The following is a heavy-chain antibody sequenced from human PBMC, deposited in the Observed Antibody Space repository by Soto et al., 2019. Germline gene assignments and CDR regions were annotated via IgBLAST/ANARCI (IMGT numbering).Heavy chain of an antibody. Sequence: EVQLLESGGGLVQPGGSLRLSCAASGFSFSDYAMSWVRQAPGKGLEWVSIISGEAGSTTYADSVKGRFTISRVNSKNTVYLQMNSLRAEDTSVYSWAKRVYVDSVWFDYWGQGPLVTFSS. CDR3: AKRVYVDSVWFDY. CDR1: GFSFSDYA. CDR2: ISGEAGST. J-gene: IGHJ4*02. D-gene: IGHD4-17*01. V-gene: IGHV3-23*01.